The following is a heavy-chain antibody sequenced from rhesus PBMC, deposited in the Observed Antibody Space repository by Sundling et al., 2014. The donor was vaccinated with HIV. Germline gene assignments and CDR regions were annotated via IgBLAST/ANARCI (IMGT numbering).Heavy chain of an antibody. Sequence: QVQLQESGPGLVKPSETLSLTCAVSGAFLRGTDYWNWIRQPPGKGLEWIGSIFGNSGNTYYNPSLKSRITISKDTSKNQFSLNLTSVTAADTAVYYCARAKYYYDSGRFHHYGWFFDLWGPGTPTTISS. J-gene: IGHJ2*01. V-gene: IGHV4S9*01. CDR2: IFGNSGNT. CDR3: ARAKYYYDSGRFHHYGWFFDL. D-gene: IGHD3-28*01. CDR1: GAFLRGTDY.